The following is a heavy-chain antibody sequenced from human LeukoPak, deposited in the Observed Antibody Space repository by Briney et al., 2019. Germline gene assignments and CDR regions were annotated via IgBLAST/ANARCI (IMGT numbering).Heavy chain of an antibody. CDR2: IYPGGSDT. J-gene: IGHJ4*02. Sequence: GESLKISCKGSGYSFTNYWIGWVRQMPGKGLEWMGIIYPGGSDTRYSPSFQGQVTISADKSITTAYLQWSSLKASDTAMYYCARLPPTTYCTSTSCYTLHFDYWGQGTLVTVSS. D-gene: IGHD2-2*02. V-gene: IGHV5-51*01. CDR3: ARLPPTTYCTSTSCYTLHFDY. CDR1: GYSFTNYW.